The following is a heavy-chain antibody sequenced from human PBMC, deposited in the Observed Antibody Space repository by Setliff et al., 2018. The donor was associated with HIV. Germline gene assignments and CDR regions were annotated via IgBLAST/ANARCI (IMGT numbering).Heavy chain of an antibody. J-gene: IGHJ4*02. CDR2: GHYTGNT. Sequence: SETLSLTCTVSGGSISSSSYYWGWIRQPPGKGLEWIGSGHYTGNTYTSPSLKSRANISLDASKNKISLKLTSVTSADTAVYFIAREGAGIDFWGQGTLVTVSS. CDR3: AREGAGIDF. V-gene: IGHV4-39*02. CDR1: GGSISSSSYY.